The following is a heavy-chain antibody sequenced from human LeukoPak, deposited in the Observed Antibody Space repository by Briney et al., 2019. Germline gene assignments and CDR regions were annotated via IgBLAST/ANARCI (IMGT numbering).Heavy chain of an antibody. Sequence: SETLSLTCTVSGGSINSSSNQWGWIRQPPGKGLEWIGSISYSGNTYYKPSLKSRVTVSVDTSKKQFSLKLSSVTAADTAVYFCARIPIVIVPAYFDSWGQGTLVTVPS. V-gene: IGHV4-39*01. J-gene: IGHJ4*02. CDR2: ISYSGNT. D-gene: IGHD2-2*01. CDR1: GGSINSSSNQ. CDR3: ARIPIVIVPAYFDS.